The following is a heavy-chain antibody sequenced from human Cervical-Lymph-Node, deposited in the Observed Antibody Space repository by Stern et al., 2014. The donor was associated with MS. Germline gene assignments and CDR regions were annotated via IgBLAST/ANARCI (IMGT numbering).Heavy chain of an antibody. CDR1: GFTFSLSG. J-gene: IGHJ4*02. D-gene: IGHD2-2*02. CDR2: ISYDGSDN. Sequence: VQLVESGGGVAQPGRSLRLSCAASGFTFSLSGMHWVRQAPGKGLDWVAVISYDGSDNYYGYSVKGRFTISRDNSKNAVYLQMNSLRAEDTAVYYCANAAALSCRSPSCYKAFEYWGQGILVTVS. V-gene: IGHV3-30*18. CDR3: ANAAALSCRSPSCYKAFEY.